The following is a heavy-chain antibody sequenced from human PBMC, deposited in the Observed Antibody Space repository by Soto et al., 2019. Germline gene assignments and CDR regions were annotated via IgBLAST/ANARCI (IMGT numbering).Heavy chain of an antibody. V-gene: IGHV3-72*01. CDR2: SRNKANSYST. J-gene: IGHJ4*02. CDR1: GFTFRDHY. CDR3: ARFSGSYTRGLDY. Sequence: EVQLVESGGGLVQPGGSLRLSCAASGFTFRDHYMDWVRQEPGKGLEWVGRSRNKANSYSTEYAASVKGRFTISRDESKNSLYLQMNILKTEDTAVYYCARFSGSYTRGLDYWGQGTLVTVSS. D-gene: IGHD1-26*01.